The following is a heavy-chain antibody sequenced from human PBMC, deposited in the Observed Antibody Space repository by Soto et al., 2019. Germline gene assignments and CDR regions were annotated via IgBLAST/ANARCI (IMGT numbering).Heavy chain of an antibody. J-gene: IGHJ5*02. Sequence: SSETLSLTCSVAGDYIHVGGYYWTWIRQRPGKGLEWMGYIYYTGKTSYNPSLESRLTMSVDRSKTQFSLRLTSVTAADTAVYFCGRDLTSNANCIDPWGQGTLVTVSS. CDR2: IYYTGKT. D-gene: IGHD2-2*01. CDR3: GRDLTSNANCIDP. CDR1: GDYIHVGGYY. V-gene: IGHV4-30-4*01.